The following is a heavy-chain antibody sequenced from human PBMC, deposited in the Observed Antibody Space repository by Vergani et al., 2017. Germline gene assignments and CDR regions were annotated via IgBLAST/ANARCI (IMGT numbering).Heavy chain of an antibody. CDR1: GFTFTTST. D-gene: IGHD3-10*01. V-gene: IGHV3-23*01. J-gene: IGHJ3*01. CDR2: ITGSGGRT. Sequence: EGQLLESGGDLVQPGGSLRLSCAASGFTFTTSTMIWVRQAPRKGLEWVSGITGSGGRTYYEESMKGRFTISRDNSKNMLYLQMTNLRAEDTAVYFCAKDGGRDLTDALDVWCEGTMVIVSS. CDR3: AKDGGRDLTDALDV.